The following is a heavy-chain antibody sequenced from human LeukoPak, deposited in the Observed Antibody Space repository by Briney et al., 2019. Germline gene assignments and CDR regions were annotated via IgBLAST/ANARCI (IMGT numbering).Heavy chain of an antibody. CDR1: GYTFTGYY. D-gene: IGHD3-10*01. Sequence: ASVKVSCKASGYTFTGYYMHWVRQAPGQGLEWMGWINPNSGGTNYAQKFQGRVTMTRDTSISTAYMELSRLRSDDTAVYYCARNKLTMVRGVINCWFDPWGQGTLVTVS. V-gene: IGHV1-2*02. CDR2: INPNSGGT. J-gene: IGHJ5*02. CDR3: ARNKLTMVRGVINCWFDP.